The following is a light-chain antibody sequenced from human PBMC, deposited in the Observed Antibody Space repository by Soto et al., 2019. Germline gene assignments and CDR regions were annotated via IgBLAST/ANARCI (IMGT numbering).Light chain of an antibody. Sequence: EIVLTQSPGTLSLSPGERATLSCRASQSVSSTYLAWYQHKPGQAPRLLIYGASRRATGIPDRFSGSGSGTDFTLTISRLEPEDLAVYYCQQHDNSPPYTFGEGTKVDIK. CDR2: GAS. CDR1: QSVSSTY. V-gene: IGKV3-20*01. J-gene: IGKJ2*01. CDR3: QQHDNSPPYT.